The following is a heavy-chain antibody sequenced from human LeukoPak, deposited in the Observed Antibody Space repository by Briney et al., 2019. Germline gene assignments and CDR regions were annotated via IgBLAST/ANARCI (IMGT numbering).Heavy chain of an antibody. Sequence: ASVKVSCKASGYTFTNYGISWVRQAPGQGLEWMGWISPYNGNTNYAQNLQGRVTMTTDTSTSTAYMELRSLRSDDTAVYYCARGDYYDSSGYSDASLFDYWGQGTLVTVSS. J-gene: IGHJ4*02. V-gene: IGHV1-18*01. CDR1: GYTFTNYG. CDR3: ARGDYYDSSGYSDASLFDY. CDR2: ISPYNGNT. D-gene: IGHD3-22*01.